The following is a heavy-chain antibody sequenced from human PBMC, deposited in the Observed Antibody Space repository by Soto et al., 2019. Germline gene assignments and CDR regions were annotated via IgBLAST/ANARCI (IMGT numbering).Heavy chain of an antibody. CDR3: ARAVRGSYYDY. J-gene: IGHJ4*02. Sequence: SETLSLTCTVSGGSISSGDYYWSWIRHPPGKGLEWIGYVFYSGTTYYNPSLKSRVTISVDTSKNQFSLKLSSVTAADTAVYYCARAVRGSYYDYWGQGTLVTVSS. CDR2: VFYSGTT. V-gene: IGHV4-30-4*01. D-gene: IGHD1-26*01. CDR1: GGSISSGDYY.